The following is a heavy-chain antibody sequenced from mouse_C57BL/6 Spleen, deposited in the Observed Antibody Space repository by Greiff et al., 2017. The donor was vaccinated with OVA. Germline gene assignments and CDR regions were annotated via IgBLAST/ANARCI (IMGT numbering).Heavy chain of an antibody. D-gene: IGHD2-2*01. V-gene: IGHV3-6*01. CDR3: ARGDGYDADDY. Sequence: EVKLQESEPGLVKPSPSLSLSCSVTGYSITSGYYWNWIRQFPGNKLGWMGYISYDGSNNYNPSLKNRISITRDTSKNQSFLKLNSVTTEDTATYYCARGDGYDADDYWGQGTTLTVSS. CDR2: ISYDGSN. J-gene: IGHJ2*01. CDR1: GYSITSGYY.